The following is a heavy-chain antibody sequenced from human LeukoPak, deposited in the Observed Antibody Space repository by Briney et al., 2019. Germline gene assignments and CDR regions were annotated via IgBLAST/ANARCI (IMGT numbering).Heavy chain of an antibody. CDR2: INHSGST. D-gene: IGHD3-22*01. CDR1: GGSFSGYY. Sequence: PSETLSLTCAVYGGSFSGYYWNWIRQPPGKGLEWIGEINHSGSTTYNRSLKGRVTISLDTSKNQFSLKLSSVTAADTAVYYCARTLDSRRYIVRRPYSMDVWGQGTTVTVSS. V-gene: IGHV4-34*01. J-gene: IGHJ6*02. CDR3: ARTLDSRRYIVRRPYSMDV.